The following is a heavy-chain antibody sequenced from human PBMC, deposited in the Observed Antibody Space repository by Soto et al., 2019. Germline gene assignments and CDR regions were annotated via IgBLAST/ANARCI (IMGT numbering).Heavy chain of an antibody. J-gene: IGHJ6*02. Sequence: VGSLRLSCAASGFTFSDYFRSWIRQAPGKGPEWISHISSSSISTNYADSVKGRFTISRDNAKNSLYLEMTSLTAEDTAIYYCAKNGDYSYYYAMDVWGQGTTVTVSS. CDR3: AKNGDYSYYYAMDV. CDR2: ISSSSIST. D-gene: IGHD4-17*01. CDR1: GFTFSDYF. V-gene: IGHV3-11*06.